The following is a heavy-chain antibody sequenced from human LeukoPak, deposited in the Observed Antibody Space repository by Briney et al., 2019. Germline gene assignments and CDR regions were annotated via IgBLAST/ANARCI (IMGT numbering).Heavy chain of an antibody. CDR2: INHSGST. CDR3: ARAGYSHMDV. CDR1: GGSFSGYY. J-gene: IGHJ6*04. D-gene: IGHD2-21*01. V-gene: IGHV4-34*01. Sequence: PSETLSLTCAVYGGSFSGYYWSWIRQPPGKGLEWIGEINHSGSTNYNPSLKSRVTISVDTSKNQFSLKLSSVTAADTAVYYCARAGYSHMDVWGKGTTVTVSS.